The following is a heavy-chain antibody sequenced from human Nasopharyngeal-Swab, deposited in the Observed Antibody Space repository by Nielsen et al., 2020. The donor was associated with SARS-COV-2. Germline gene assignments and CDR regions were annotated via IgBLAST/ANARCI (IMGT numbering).Heavy chain of an antibody. J-gene: IGHJ6*03. CDR3: ARAGEGVVVPAAIMGGTYYYYYYMDV. CDR2: MNPNSGNT. CDR1: GYTFTSYD. V-gene: IGHV1-8*01. D-gene: IGHD2-2*02. Sequence: ASVKVSCKASGYTFTSYDINWVRQATGQGLEWMGWMNPNSGNTGYAQKFQGRVTMTRNTSISTAYMELNSLRSEDTAVYYCARAGEGVVVPAAIMGGTYYYYYYMDVWGKGTTVTVSS.